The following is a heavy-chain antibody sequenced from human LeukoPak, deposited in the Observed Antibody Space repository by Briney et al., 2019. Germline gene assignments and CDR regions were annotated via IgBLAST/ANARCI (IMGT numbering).Heavy chain of an antibody. D-gene: IGHD2-21*02. CDR2: INAGNGNT. Sequence: VASVKVSCTASGYTFTSYAMHWVRQAPGQRLEWMGWINAGNGNTKYSQKFQGRVTITRDTSASTAYMELSSLRSEDTAVYYCAGPRPYCGGDCYPYGMDVWGQGTTVTVSS. CDR3: AGPRPYCGGDCYPYGMDV. CDR1: GYTFTSYA. J-gene: IGHJ6*02. V-gene: IGHV1-3*01.